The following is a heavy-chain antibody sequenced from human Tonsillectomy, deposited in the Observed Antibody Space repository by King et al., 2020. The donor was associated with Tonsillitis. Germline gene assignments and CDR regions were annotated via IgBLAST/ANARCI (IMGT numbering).Heavy chain of an antibody. V-gene: IGHV4-34*01. CDR2: INHSGST. Sequence: VQLQQWGAGLLKPSETLSLNCAVYGGSLSAYYWSWIRQPPGKGLEWIGEINHSGSTNYNPSLKSRVTISVDTSKNQLSLKLTSVTAADTAVYYCARSSRTSDDSSAIWYDMDVWGQGTTVTVSS. CDR3: ARSSRTSDDSSAIWYDMDV. CDR1: GGSLSAYY. J-gene: IGHJ6*02. D-gene: IGHD3-22*01.